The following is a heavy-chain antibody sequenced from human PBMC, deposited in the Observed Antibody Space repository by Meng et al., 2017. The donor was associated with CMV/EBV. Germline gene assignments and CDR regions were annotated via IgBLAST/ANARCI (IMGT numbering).Heavy chain of an antibody. V-gene: IGHV3-23*03. D-gene: IGHD2-2*01. CDR1: GFTFSSYA. CDR2: IYSGGSST. Sequence: GESLKISCAASGFTFSSYAMSWVRQAPGKGLEWVSVIYSGGSSTYYADSVKGRFTISRDNSKNTLYLQMNSLRAEDTGVYYCAKNLVVPVATPYYYYGMDVWGQGTTVTVSS. CDR3: AKNLVVPVATPYYYYGMDV. J-gene: IGHJ6*02.